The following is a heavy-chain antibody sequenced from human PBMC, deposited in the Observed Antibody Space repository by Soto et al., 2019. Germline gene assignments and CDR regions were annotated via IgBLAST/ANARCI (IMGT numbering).Heavy chain of an antibody. CDR3: AKGGRQWLVTSDFNY. Sequence: VQLVESGGGVVQPGRSLRLSCAASGFTFSDYAMHWVRQAPGKGLEWVAVVSHDGRNTHYADSVKGRFTISRDSSKNKASLEMTSLGAEDTAVYYCAKGGRQWLVTSDFNYWGQGALVTVSS. CDR2: VSHDGRNT. CDR1: GFTFSDYA. D-gene: IGHD6-19*01. V-gene: IGHV3-30*18. J-gene: IGHJ4*02.